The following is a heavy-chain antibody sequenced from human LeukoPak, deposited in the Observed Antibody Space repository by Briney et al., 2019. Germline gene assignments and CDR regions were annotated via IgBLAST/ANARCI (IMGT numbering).Heavy chain of an antibody. CDR2: ISAYNGNT. V-gene: IGHV1-18*01. CDR3: AKHNSDGYNYGYFQH. Sequence: ASVKVSCRASGYTFTSYGISWVRQAPGQGLEWMRWISAYNGNTNYAQKLQGRVTMTTDTSTSTAYMELRSLRSDDTAVYYCAKHNSDGYNYGYFQHWGQGTLVTVSS. CDR1: GYTFTSYG. J-gene: IGHJ1*01. D-gene: IGHD5-24*01.